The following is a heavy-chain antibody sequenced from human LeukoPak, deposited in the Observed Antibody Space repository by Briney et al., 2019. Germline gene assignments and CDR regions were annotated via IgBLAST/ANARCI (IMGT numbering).Heavy chain of an antibody. CDR1: EFTFNSYA. D-gene: IGHD1-26*01. Sequence: GGSLRLSCAASEFTFNSYAMSWVRQAPGKGLEWVSFISGSGGSTYYADSVKGRFTISRDNSKNTLYLQMNSLRAEDTAVYYCAKRLGWELVGNDAFDIWGQGTMVTVSS. V-gene: IGHV3-23*01. CDR3: AKRLGWELVGNDAFDI. CDR2: ISGSGGST. J-gene: IGHJ3*02.